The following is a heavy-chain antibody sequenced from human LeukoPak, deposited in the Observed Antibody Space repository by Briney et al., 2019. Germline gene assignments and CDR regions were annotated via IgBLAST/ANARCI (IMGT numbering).Heavy chain of an antibody. V-gene: IGHV4-59*01. J-gene: IGHJ4*02. Sequence: SETLSLTCSVSGGSISSYYWSWIRQPPGKGLEWIGYIYYSGSTDYNPSLKSRVTISVDTSKNQFSLKLSSVTAADTAVYYCARDSVYGGNPLDYWGQGTLVTVSS. CDR3: ARDSVYGGNPLDY. CDR1: GGSISSYY. D-gene: IGHD4-23*01. CDR2: IYYSGST.